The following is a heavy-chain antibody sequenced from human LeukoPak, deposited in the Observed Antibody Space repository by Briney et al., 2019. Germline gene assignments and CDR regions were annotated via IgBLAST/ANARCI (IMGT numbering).Heavy chain of an antibody. V-gene: IGHV4-59*08. CDR3: ARASYSYDINGWVPFDY. D-gene: IGHD3-22*01. CDR2: IYYSGST. J-gene: IGHJ4*02. CDR1: GGSISSYY. Sequence: SETLSLTCTVSGGSISSYYWSWIRQPPGKGLEWIGYIYYSGSTNYNPSLKSRVTISVDTSKNQFSLRLSSVTAADTAVYYCARASYSYDINGWVPFDYWGQGTLVTVSS.